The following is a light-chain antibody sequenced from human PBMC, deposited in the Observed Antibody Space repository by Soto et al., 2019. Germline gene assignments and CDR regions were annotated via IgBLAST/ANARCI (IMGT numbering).Light chain of an antibody. CDR2: LNSDGSH. J-gene: IGLJ3*02. Sequence: QLVLTQSPSASASLGASVKLTCTLSSGHISYAIAWHQQQPEKGPRYLMKLNSDGSHSKGDGIPDRFSGSSSGAERYLTIPSLQSEDEADYYCQTWGTGIRVFGGGTKLTVL. V-gene: IGLV4-69*01. CDR1: SGHISYA. CDR3: QTWGTGIRV.